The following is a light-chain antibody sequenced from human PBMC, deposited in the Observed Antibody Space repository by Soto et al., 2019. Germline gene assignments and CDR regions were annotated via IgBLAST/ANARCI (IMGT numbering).Light chain of an antibody. V-gene: IGKV3-11*01. CDR2: GAS. J-gene: IGKJ1*01. CDR1: QSVTNY. Sequence: DIVLTQSPATLSLSPGERATLSCRASQSVTNYLVWYQQKPGQAPRLLIHGASNRATGIPARFSGSGSGTDFTLTISSLEPEDFAVYYCQQRYNWPRTFGQGPQVEIK. CDR3: QQRYNWPRT.